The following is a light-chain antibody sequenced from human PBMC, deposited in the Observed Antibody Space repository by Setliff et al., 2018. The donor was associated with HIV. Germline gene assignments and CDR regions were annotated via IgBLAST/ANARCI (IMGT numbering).Light chain of an antibody. CDR3: QQYGGSYPRT. V-gene: IGKV3D-20*01. CDR2: DVS. CDR1: QSLIGDY. Sequence: EIVLTQSPATLSLSPGERATLSCGASQSLIGDYLAWYQQKPGLAPRLLIYDVSTRATGVPDRFSGSGSGTDFTLTISRLEPEDFAVYYCQQYGGSYPRTFGQGTKV. J-gene: IGKJ1*01.